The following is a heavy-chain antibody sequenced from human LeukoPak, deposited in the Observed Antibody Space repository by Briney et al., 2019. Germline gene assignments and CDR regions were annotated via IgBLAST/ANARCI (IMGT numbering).Heavy chain of an antibody. CDR2: ISWNSGSI. CDR3: ARVPHDFWSTPIERFDP. Sequence: GRSLRLSCAASGFTFDDYAMHWVRQAPGKGLEWVSGISWNSGSIGYADSVKGRFTISRDNAKNSLYLQMNSLRAEDTALYYCARVPHDFWSTPIERFDPWGQGTLVTVSS. V-gene: IGHV3-9*01. CDR1: GFTFDDYA. J-gene: IGHJ5*02. D-gene: IGHD3-3*01.